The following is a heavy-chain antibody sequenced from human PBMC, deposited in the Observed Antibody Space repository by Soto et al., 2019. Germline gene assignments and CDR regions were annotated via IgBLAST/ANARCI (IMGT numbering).Heavy chain of an antibody. CDR1: GGSFSGYY. CDR2: INHSGST. D-gene: IGHD6-19*01. Sequence: QVQLQQWGAGLLKPSETLSLTCAVYGGSFSGYYWSWIRQPPGKGLEWIGEINHSGSTNYNPSLKSRFTISVNTSKNQFSLKLSSVTAADTAVYYCARGSHRQWLVLGYWGQGTLVTVSS. V-gene: IGHV4-34*01. J-gene: IGHJ4*02. CDR3: ARGSHRQWLVLGY.